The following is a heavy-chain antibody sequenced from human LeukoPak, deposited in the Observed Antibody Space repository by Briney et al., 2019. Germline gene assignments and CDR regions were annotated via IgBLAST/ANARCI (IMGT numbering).Heavy chain of an antibody. V-gene: IGHV2-5*01. D-gene: IGHD3-22*01. Sequence: SGPTLVKPTQTLTLTCTFSGFSLSTSGVGVGWIRQPPGKALEWLALIYWNDDKRYSPSLKSRLTITKDTSKNQVVLTMTNMDPVDTATYYCAHRHQRGYYYDSSGYYYASPKGDFDYWGQGTLVTVSS. J-gene: IGHJ4*02. CDR3: AHRHQRGYYYDSSGYYYASPKGDFDY. CDR1: GFSLSTSGVG. CDR2: IYWNDDK.